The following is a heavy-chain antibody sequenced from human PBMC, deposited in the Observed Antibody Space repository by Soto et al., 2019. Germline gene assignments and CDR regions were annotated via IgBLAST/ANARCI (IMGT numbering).Heavy chain of an antibody. CDR2: ISGSGGTT. D-gene: IGHD6-19*01. Sequence: RGSLRLSCAASGFTFSSYAMSWVRQAPGKGLEWVSVISGSGGTTYYADSVKGRFTISRDNSKSTLYLQMNSLRAEDTAVYYCAKFTAHIPVSGVRFDYWGQGTLVTVSS. J-gene: IGHJ4*02. V-gene: IGHV3-23*01. CDR3: AKFTAHIPVSGVRFDY. CDR1: GFTFSSYA.